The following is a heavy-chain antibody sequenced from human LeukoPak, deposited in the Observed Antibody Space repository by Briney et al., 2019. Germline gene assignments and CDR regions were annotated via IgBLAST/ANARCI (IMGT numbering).Heavy chain of an antibody. D-gene: IGHD2-2*02. Sequence: SETLSLTCTVPGGSISSYYWSWIRQPPGKGLEWIGYIYYSGSTNYNPSLKSRVTISVDTSKNQFSLKLSSVTAADTAVYYCARGVAGYQLLYHWFDPWGQGTLVTVSS. V-gene: IGHV4-59*01. CDR2: IYYSGST. CDR3: ARGVAGYQLLYHWFDP. J-gene: IGHJ5*02. CDR1: GGSISSYY.